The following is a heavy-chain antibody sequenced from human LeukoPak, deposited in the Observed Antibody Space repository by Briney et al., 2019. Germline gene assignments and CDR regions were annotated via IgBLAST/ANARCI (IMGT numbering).Heavy chain of an antibody. J-gene: IGHJ4*02. CDR3: TRSGNITMIRGVITTPAIIGY. V-gene: IGHV1-69*13. CDR2: IIPMFGTA. Sequence: SVKVSCKASGYTFTSYGISWVRQAPGQGPEWMGGIIPMFGTASYAQKFQDRVTIIADEFTSTAYMELSSLRSEDTAVYYCTRSGNITMIRGVITTPAIIGYWGQGTLVTVSS. CDR1: GYTFTSYG. D-gene: IGHD3-10*01.